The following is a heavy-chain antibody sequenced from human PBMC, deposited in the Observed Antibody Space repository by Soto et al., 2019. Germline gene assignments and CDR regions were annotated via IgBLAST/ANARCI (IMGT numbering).Heavy chain of an antibody. Sequence: GGSLRLSCAASGFTFSTYGMHWVRQAPGKGLEWVALISYDGSYKYYPDSVKGRFTISRDNSKNTLFLQMNSLRAEDTAVYYCAKEAVFYYYAMEVWGQGTTVTVSS. CDR2: ISYDGSYK. J-gene: IGHJ6*02. CDR1: GFTFSTYG. CDR3: AKEAVFYYYAMEV. V-gene: IGHV3-30*18. D-gene: IGHD1-20*01.